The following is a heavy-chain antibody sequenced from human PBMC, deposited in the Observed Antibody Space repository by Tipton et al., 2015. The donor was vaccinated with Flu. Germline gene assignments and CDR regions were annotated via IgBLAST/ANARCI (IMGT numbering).Heavy chain of an antibody. Sequence: GSLRLSCAASGFIFSGSAMHWVRQASGKGLEWVGQIRSKANSYATAYAASVKGRFIISRDESRNTAYLQMNSLKTEDTAVYYCTRPLSDSSGSKGDYWGQGTLVTVSS. J-gene: IGHJ4*02. D-gene: IGHD3-22*01. CDR1: GFIFSGSA. V-gene: IGHV3-73*01. CDR3: TRPLSDSSGSKGDY. CDR2: IRSKANSYAT.